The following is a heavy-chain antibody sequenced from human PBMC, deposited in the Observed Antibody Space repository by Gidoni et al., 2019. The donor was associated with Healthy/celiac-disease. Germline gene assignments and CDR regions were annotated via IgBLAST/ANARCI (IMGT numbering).Heavy chain of an antibody. CDR3: ARGRRVTMVRQNWFDP. CDR1: GGSFSGYY. D-gene: IGHD3-10*01. Sequence: QVQLQQWGAGLLKPSETLSLTCAVYGGSFSGYYWSWIRQPPGKGLEWIGEINHSGSTNYNPSRKSRVTISLDTSKNQFSLKLSSVTAADTAVYYCARGRRVTMVRQNWFDPWGQGTLVTVSS. V-gene: IGHV4-34*01. J-gene: IGHJ5*02. CDR2: INHSGST.